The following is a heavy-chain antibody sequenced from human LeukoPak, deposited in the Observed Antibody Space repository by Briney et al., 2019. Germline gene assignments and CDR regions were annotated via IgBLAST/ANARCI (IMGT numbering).Heavy chain of an antibody. CDR2: ISHDGRTK. V-gene: IGHV3-30-3*02. CDR3: AKLSTVSIAARPAKNDY. D-gene: IGHD6-6*01. CDR1: GFNFDNFA. Sequence: GGSLRLSCVVSGFNFDNFAMHWVRQPLGKGLEWVAVISHDGRTKYYADSMKGRISISRDNSKNTLYLQMNSLRAEDTAVYYCAKLSTVSIAARPAKNDYWGQGTLVTVSS. J-gene: IGHJ4*02.